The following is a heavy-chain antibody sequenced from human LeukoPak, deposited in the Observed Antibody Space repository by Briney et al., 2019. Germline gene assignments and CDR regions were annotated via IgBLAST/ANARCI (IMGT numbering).Heavy chain of an antibody. CDR1: GGSFSGYY. CDR3: ARVAYGGNPRDDY. Sequence: SETLSLTCAVYGGSFSGYYWSWIRQPPGKGLEWIGEINHSGSTNYNPSLKSRVTISVDTSKNQFSLKLSSATAADTAVYYCARVAYGGNPRDDYWGQGTLVTVSS. V-gene: IGHV4-34*01. D-gene: IGHD4-23*01. CDR2: INHSGST. J-gene: IGHJ4*02.